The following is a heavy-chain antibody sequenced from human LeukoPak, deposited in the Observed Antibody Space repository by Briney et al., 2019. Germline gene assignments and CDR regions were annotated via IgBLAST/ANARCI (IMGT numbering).Heavy chain of an antibody. J-gene: IGHJ5*02. CDR1: GGSLSSYY. CDR3: ARATYYDFWSGVRSDNWFDP. D-gene: IGHD3-3*01. V-gene: IGHV4-59*01. Sequence: SETLSLTCTVSGGSLSSYYWSWIRQPPGKGLEWIGYIYYSGSTNYNPSLTSRVTISVDTSKNQFSLKLSSVTATDTAVYYCARATYYDFWSGVRSDNWFDPWGQGTLVTVSS. CDR2: IYYSGST.